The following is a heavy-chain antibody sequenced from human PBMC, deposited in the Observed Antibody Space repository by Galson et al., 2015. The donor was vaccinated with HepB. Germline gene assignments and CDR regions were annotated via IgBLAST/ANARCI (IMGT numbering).Heavy chain of an antibody. J-gene: IGHJ4*02. CDR1: GFTVSTNY. V-gene: IGHV3-66*01. CDR3: AREGRSAWLEY. CDR2: TYSGGKT. D-gene: IGHD6-19*01. Sequence: SLRLSCAASGFTVSTNYMSWVRQAPGKGLEWVSVTYSGGKTYYADSVKGRFTISRDSDTDTLVLQLNRLRVDDTAVYYCAREGRSAWLEYWGQGTLVTVSP.